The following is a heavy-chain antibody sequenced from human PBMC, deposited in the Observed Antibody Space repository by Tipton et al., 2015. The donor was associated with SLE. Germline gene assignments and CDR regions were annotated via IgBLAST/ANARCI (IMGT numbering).Heavy chain of an antibody. Sequence: TLSLTCTVSGGSVSSGGSYWSWIRQHPGKGLEWIGFISYSGNTYYNPSLTSRGFISIDTSNNHFSLKLSSATAADTAIYFCARSQGPHWYFDLWGRGTLVTVAS. V-gene: IGHV4-31*03. J-gene: IGHJ2*01. CDR2: ISYSGNT. CDR3: ARSQGPHWYFDL. CDR1: GGSVSSGGSY.